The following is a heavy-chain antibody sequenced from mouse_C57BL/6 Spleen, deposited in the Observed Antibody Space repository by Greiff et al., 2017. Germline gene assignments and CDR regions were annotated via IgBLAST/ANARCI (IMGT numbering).Heavy chain of an antibody. CDR2: IYPRSGNT. CDR1: GYTFTSYG. V-gene: IGHV1-81*01. J-gene: IGHJ2*01. CDR3: ARDYGSSYHYYFDY. Sequence: VQLQESGAELARPGASVKLSCKASGYTFTSYGISWVKQRTGQGLEWIGEIYPRSGNTYYNEKFKGKATLTADKSSSTAYMELRSLTSEDSAVYFCARDYGSSYHYYFDYWGQGTTLTVSS. D-gene: IGHD1-1*01.